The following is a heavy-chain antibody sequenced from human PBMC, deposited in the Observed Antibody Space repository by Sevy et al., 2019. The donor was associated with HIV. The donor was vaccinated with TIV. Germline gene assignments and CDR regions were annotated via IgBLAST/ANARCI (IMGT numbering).Heavy chain of an antibody. CDR2: ISGSGGVT. CDR1: GFTFNNYA. Sequence: GGSLRLSCAASGFTFNNYAMNWVRQAPGKGLEWVSAISGSGGVTSYADSVEGRFTISRDNSKNTLYLQLNSLRAGDTAVYYCAKAVYEVVDGSDWFDPWGQGTLVTVSS. J-gene: IGHJ5*02. D-gene: IGHD5-12*01. V-gene: IGHV3-23*01. CDR3: AKAVYEVVDGSDWFDP.